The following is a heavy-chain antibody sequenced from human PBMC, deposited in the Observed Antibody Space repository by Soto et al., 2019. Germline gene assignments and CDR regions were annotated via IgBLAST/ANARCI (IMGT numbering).Heavy chain of an antibody. CDR1: GGSTSSYY. V-gene: IGHV4-59*12. D-gene: IGHD1-26*01. J-gene: IGHJ2*01. Sequence: QVQLQESGPGLVKPSETLSLTCTVSGGSTSSYYWTWIRQPPGKGLEWIGHIYYSGTTNYNPSLKGRVTRSVDTSRNQFSLRLSSVTAADTAVYYCARGGHGNYWYFDLWGRGTLVTVSS. CDR2: IYYSGTT. CDR3: ARGGHGNYWYFDL.